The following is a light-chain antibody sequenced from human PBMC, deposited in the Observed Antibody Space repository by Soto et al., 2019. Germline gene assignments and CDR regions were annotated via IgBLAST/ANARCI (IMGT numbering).Light chain of an antibody. CDR1: YSNIGIND. J-gene: IGLJ7*01. Sequence: QSVLSQPPSASGTPGQTVTVSCSGTYSNIGINDVHWYRQLSGTAPQILIYDTSQRATGVPDPFSGSRSGTSASLVISGLQTEDEADYHCAAWDDSLNGPAFGGGTQLTVL. CDR2: DTS. V-gene: IGLV1-44*01. CDR3: AAWDDSLNGPA.